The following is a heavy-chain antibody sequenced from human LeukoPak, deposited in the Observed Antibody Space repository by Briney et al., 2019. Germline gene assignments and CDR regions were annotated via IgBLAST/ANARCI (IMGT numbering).Heavy chain of an antibody. CDR1: GGSISSGGYY. V-gene: IGHV4-39*07. J-gene: IGHJ4*02. Sequence: SETLSLTCTVSGGSISSGGYYWSWIRQPPGKGLEWIGEINHSGSTNYNPSLKSRVTISVDTSKNQFSLKLSSVTAADTAVYYCASRPLSSGYYLAFDYWGQGTLVTVSS. CDR3: ASRPLSSGYYLAFDY. CDR2: INHSGST. D-gene: IGHD3-22*01.